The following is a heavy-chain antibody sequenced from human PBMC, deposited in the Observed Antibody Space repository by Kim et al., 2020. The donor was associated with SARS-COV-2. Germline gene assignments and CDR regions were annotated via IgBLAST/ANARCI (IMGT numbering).Heavy chain of an antibody. CDR1: GFTFSSYW. CDR2: IKQDGSEK. CDR3: ARDGNSYGAYYYYGMDV. D-gene: IGHD5-18*01. Sequence: GGSLRLSCAASGFTFSSYWMSWVRQAPGKGLEWVANIKQDGSEKYYVDSVKGRFTISRDNAKNSLYLQMNSLRAEDTAVYYCARDGNSYGAYYYYGMDVWGQGTTVTVSS. J-gene: IGHJ6*02. V-gene: IGHV3-7*03.